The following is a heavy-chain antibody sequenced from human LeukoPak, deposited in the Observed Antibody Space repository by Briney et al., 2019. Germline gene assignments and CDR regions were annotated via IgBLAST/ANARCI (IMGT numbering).Heavy chain of an antibody. D-gene: IGHD5-18*01. CDR2: INPNSGGT. J-gene: IGHJ5*02. V-gene: IGHV1-2*02. CDR1: GYTFTGYY. Sequence: ASVKVSCKASGYTFTGYYMHWVRQAPGQGLEWMGWINPNSGGTNYAQKFQGRVTMTRDTSISTAYMELSRLRSDDTAVYYCARSGWRGYSYGYAFDPWGQGTLVTVSS. CDR3: ARSGWRGYSYGYAFDP.